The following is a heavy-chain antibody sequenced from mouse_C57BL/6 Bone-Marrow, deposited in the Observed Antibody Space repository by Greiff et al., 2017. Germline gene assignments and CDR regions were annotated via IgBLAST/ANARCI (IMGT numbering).Heavy chain of an antibody. D-gene: IGHD1-1*01. CDR2: IYPRSGNT. V-gene: IGHV1-81*01. CDR3: AIPLYYYGSPFDY. J-gene: IGHJ2*01. CDR1: GYTFTSYG. Sequence: VQLQQSGAELARPGASVKLSCKASGYTFTSYGISWVKQRTGQGLEWIGEIYPRSGNTYYNEKFKGKATLTADKSSSTAYMESRSLTSEDSAVYFCAIPLYYYGSPFDYWGQGTTLTVSS.